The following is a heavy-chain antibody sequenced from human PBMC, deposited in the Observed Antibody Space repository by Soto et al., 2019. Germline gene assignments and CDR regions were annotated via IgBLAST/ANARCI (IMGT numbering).Heavy chain of an antibody. CDR3: PQATENTFFGVGIDVSFDY. CDR2: IYWNDDK. V-gene: IGHV2-5*01. J-gene: IGHJ4*02. Sequence: SGPTLVNPTQTLTLTCTFSGFSLSTSGVGVGWIRQPPGKALEGLALIYWNDDKRYSPSLKSRLTITKDTSKNPVVLTMTNMDPAHTSTYYCPQATENTFFGVGIDVSFDYPGQGTMVTVSS. CDR1: GFSLSTSGVG. D-gene: IGHD3-3*01.